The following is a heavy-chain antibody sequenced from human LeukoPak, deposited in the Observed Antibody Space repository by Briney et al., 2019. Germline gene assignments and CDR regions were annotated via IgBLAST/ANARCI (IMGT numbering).Heavy chain of an antibody. CDR2: IYYSGST. D-gene: IGHD4-11*01. V-gene: IGHV4-59*02. CDR1: GGSVSSHQ. Sequence: PSETLSLTCTVSGGSVSSHQWSWIRQPPGKGLEWIGYIYYSGSTNYNPSLKSRFTISIDTSNNRFPLKLSSVTAADTAVYYCARGVLTTVSYYMDVWGNGTTVTVSS. CDR3: ARGVLTTVSYYMDV. J-gene: IGHJ6*03.